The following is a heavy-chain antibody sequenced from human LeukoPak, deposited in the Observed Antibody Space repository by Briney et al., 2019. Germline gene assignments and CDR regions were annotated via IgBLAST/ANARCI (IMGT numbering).Heavy chain of an antibody. D-gene: IGHD5-18*01. CDR3: ARGYSLGYFDY. V-gene: IGHV3-30-3*01. CDR2: ISYDGSNK. CDR1: GFTFSSYA. J-gene: IGHJ4*02. Sequence: PGGSLRLSCAASGFTFSSYAMHWVRQAPGKGLEWVAVISYDGSNKYYADSVKGRFTISRDNSKNTLYLQMNSLRAEDTAVYYCARGYSLGYFDYWGQGTLVTVSS.